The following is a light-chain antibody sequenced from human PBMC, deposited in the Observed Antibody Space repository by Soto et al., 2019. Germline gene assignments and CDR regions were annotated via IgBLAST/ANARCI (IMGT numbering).Light chain of an antibody. V-gene: IGKV1-39*01. CDR3: QQSYSSPTWT. Sequence: DIQMTQSPSSLSASVGDRVTITCRASQNIGNYLHWYQQKPGKPPKVLIYAVSNLQTGVPSSFSCSGSGTDFTLTISSLQPEDLATFYCQQSYSSPTWTFGQGTKVEFK. J-gene: IGKJ1*01. CDR1: QNIGNY. CDR2: AVS.